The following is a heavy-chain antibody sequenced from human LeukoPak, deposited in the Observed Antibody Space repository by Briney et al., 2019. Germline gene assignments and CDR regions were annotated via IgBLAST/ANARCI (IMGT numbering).Heavy chain of an antibody. D-gene: IGHD6-25*01. Sequence: GGSLRLSCAASGFTFNNYAMNWVRQAPGKGLEWVSHISPSGDSTYYADSVKGRFTISRDNSKSTLYLQMNNLRVEDTAVYYCAKRRLAATGGGNFDFWGQGTLVTVSS. CDR2: ISPSGDST. CDR1: GFTFNNYA. CDR3: AKRRLAATGGGNFDF. V-gene: IGHV3-23*01. J-gene: IGHJ4*02.